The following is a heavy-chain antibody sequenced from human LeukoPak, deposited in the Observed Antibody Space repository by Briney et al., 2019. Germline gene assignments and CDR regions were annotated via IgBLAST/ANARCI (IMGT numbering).Heavy chain of an antibody. CDR3: AKGQLIPTPLDY. CDR1: GGSFSGYY. V-gene: IGHV4-34*01. D-gene: IGHD1-1*01. Sequence: KASETLSLTCAVYGGSFSGYYWGWIRQPPGKGLEWIGEINHSGSTNYNPSLKSRVTISVDTSKNQFSLKLSSVTAADTAVYYCAKGQLIPTPLDYWGQGTPVTVSS. J-gene: IGHJ4*02. CDR2: INHSGST.